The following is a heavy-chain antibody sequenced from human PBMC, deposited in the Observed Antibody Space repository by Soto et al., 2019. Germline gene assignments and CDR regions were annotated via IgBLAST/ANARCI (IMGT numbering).Heavy chain of an antibody. CDR3: ARGAENYYSYYYRDV. CDR2: INAGNGNT. J-gene: IGHJ6*03. Sequence: GASVKVSCKASGYTFTSYAMHWVRQAPGQRLEWMGWINAGNGNTRYSQKFQGRITITRDSSASTAHMELSTLRSEDTAVYYCARGAENYYSYYYRDVGGKGTMLTVPS. CDR1: GYTFTSYA. V-gene: IGHV1-3*01.